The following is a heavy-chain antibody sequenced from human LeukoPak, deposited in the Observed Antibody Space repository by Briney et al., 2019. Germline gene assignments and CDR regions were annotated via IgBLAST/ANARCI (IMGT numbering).Heavy chain of an antibody. J-gene: IGHJ4*02. V-gene: IGHV3-7*01. D-gene: IGHD2-2*01. CDR1: GFTFSSYA. CDR2: IKQDGSEK. CDR3: ARHHKNRRLQWDIDY. Sequence: GGSLRLSCAASGFTFSSYAMSWVCQAPGKGLEWVSNIKQDGSEKYYVDSVKGRFTISRDNDKNSVYLQMNSLRAEDTAVYYCARHHKNRRLQWDIDYWGQGTLVTVSS.